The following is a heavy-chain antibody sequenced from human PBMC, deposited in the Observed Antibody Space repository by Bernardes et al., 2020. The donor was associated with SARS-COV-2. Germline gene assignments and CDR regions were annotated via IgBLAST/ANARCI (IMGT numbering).Heavy chain of an antibody. CDR3: AISTCSGGSCNSGWFDP. V-gene: IGHV3-64*04. Sequence: GGSLRLSCSASGFTFSNYIIHWVRQAPGKGLEYVSAISNDGDTTFYADSVKGRFTISRDNSKNTLYLQMNRLRSEDTAVYYCAISTCSGGSCNSGWFDPWGQGTLVTVSS. CDR2: ISNDGDTT. CDR1: GFTFSNYI. D-gene: IGHD2-15*01. J-gene: IGHJ5*02.